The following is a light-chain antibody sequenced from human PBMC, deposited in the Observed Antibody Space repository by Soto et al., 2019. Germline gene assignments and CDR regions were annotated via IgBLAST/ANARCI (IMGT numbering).Light chain of an antibody. CDR3: QQYNNWPIT. Sequence: EIVLTQSPATLSLSPGERATLSCRASQSVSSYLAWYQQKPGQAPRLLIYDASNRATGIPARFSGSGSGTDFTLTISSLEPEDFAAYCCQQYNNWPITFGQGTRLEIK. CDR1: QSVSSY. J-gene: IGKJ5*01. V-gene: IGKV3-11*01. CDR2: DAS.